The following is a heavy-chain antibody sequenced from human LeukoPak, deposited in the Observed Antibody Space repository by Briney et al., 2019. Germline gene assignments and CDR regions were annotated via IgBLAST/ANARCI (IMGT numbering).Heavy chain of an antibody. CDR2: IGTSGGRT. V-gene: IGHV3-21*01. CDR1: GFTFNTYA. CDR3: ARDITPDSGSYSIIDAFDI. D-gene: IGHD1-26*01. Sequence: GGSLRLSCAASGFTFNTYAMNWVRQTPGKGLEWVSAIGTSGGRTFYADSVKGRFTISRDNAKNSLYLQMNSLRAEDTAVYYCARDITPDSGSYSIIDAFDIWGQGTMVTVSS. J-gene: IGHJ3*02.